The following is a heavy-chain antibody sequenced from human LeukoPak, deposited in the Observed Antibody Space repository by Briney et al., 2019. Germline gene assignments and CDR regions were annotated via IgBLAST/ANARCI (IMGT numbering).Heavy chain of an antibody. CDR2: TYYRSKWYN. J-gene: IGHJ2*01. D-gene: IGHD6-19*01. V-gene: IGHV6-1*01. CDR1: GDSVSSNSAA. CDR3: ARNAPGPYSSGNWYFDL. Sequence: SQTLSLTCAISGDSVSSNSAAWNWIRQSPSRGLEWLGRTYYRSKWYNDYAVSVKSRITINPDTSKNQFSLQLNSVTPEDTAVYYCARNAPGPYSSGNWYFDLWGRGTLVTVSS.